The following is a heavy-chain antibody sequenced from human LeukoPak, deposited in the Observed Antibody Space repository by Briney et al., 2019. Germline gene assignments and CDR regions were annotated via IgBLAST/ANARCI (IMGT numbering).Heavy chain of an antibody. CDR2: IRSKTDGGTT. D-gene: IGHD1-1*01. Sequence: PGGSLRLSCAAAGFAFRNDWMSWVRQAPGKGLEWVGRIRSKTDGGTTDYAAPVKGRFTISRDDSRNTLYLQMNSLKTEDTALYYCAVFNDRDAFEIWVQGTMVTVSS. CDR1: GFAFRNDW. J-gene: IGHJ3*02. V-gene: IGHV3-15*01. CDR3: AVFNDRDAFEI.